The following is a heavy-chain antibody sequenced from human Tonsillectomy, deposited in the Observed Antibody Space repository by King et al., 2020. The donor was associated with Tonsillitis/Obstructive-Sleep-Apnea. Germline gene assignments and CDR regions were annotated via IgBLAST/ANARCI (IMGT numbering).Heavy chain of an antibody. Sequence: QLVQSGGGLVQPGGSLRLSCAASGFTFSNYWVYWVRQAQGKGLEWVANIKQDGSEKYYVDSVKGRFTISRDNAKNSLYLQMNSLRAEDTAVYYCARDKAGGWYFDLWGRGTLVTVSS. CDR1: GFTFSNYW. J-gene: IGHJ2*01. CDR2: IKQDGSEK. V-gene: IGHV3-7*03. D-gene: IGHD3-10*01. CDR3: ARDKAGGWYFDL.